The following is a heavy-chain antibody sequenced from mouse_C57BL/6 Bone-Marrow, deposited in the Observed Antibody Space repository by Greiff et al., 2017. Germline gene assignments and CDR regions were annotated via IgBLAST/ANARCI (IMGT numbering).Heavy chain of an antibody. D-gene: IGHD1-3*01. V-gene: IGHV1-54*01. J-gene: IGHJ2*01. Sequence: QVQLQQSGAELVRPGTSVKVSCKASGYAFTNYLIEWVKQRPGQGLEWIGVINPGSGGTNYNEKFKGKATLTADKSSSTAYMQLSSLTSEDSEVYFCARKGVADYWGQGTTLTVSS. CDR3: ARKGVADY. CDR2: INPGSGGT. CDR1: GYAFTNYL.